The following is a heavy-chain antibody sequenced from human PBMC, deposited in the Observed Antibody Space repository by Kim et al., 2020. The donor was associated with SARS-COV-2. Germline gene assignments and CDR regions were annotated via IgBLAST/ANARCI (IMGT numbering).Heavy chain of an antibody. CDR3: ARAGMDIVVVPAALDY. D-gene: IGHD2-2*03. Sequence: YWKGRLTNSKDNSKNTLYLQMNSLRAEDTAVYYCARAGMDIVVVPAALDYWGQGTLVTVSS. V-gene: IGHV3-30*07. J-gene: IGHJ4*02.